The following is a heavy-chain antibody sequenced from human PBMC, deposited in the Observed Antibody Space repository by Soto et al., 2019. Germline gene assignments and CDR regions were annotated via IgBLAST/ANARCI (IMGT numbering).Heavy chain of an antibody. V-gene: IGHV2-5*02. Sequence: QITLKESGPPLVKPTQTLTLTCTFSGFSLTTTGEGVGWIRQTPGKALEWLVLIYWDGDKRYSPPLKSRLTITKDTSKKQVVLTMTNMDPVDTATYYCALARYSTLDYWGRGTLVTVSS. CDR2: IYWDGDK. J-gene: IGHJ4*02. CDR3: ALARYSTLDY. CDR1: GFSLTTTGEG. D-gene: IGHD4-4*01.